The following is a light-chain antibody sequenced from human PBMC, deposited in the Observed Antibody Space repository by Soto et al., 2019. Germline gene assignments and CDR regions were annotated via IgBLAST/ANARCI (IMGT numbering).Light chain of an antibody. V-gene: IGLV2-14*01. CDR1: SSDVGKYNY. CDR3: SSYTGSSINTVV. CDR2: EVS. J-gene: IGLJ2*01. Sequence: QSVLTQPASVSGSPGQSITISCTGTSSDVGKYNYVSWYQQHPAKAPKLMIFEVSNRPAGVSNRFCGSKSGNTASLTISGLQAEDEAEYYCSSYTGSSINTVVFGGGTKLTVL.